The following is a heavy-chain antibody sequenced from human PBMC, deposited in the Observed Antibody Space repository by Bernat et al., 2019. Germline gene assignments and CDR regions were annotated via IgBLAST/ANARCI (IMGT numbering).Heavy chain of an antibody. Sequence: EVQLVASGGGLIQPGGSVRLSCSASGFRFSGDAMHGARQAPGKGLEYVSAINNNGGGTYYADSVKGRFTISRDNSRNTLYLQMSSLRTEDTAVYYCVKGWNGDYFAQGTLVTVSS. CDR3: VKGWNGDY. CDR2: INNNGGGT. CDR1: GFRFSGDA. D-gene: IGHD1-1*01. V-gene: IGHV3-64D*06. J-gene: IGHJ4*02.